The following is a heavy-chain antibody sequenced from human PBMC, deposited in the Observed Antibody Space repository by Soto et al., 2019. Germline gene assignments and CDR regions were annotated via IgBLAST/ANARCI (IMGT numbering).Heavy chain of an antibody. D-gene: IGHD4-17*01. CDR2: IIPILGIA. CDR3: ARGTVTTRSEDYYYYYYMDV. V-gene: IGHV1-69*02. CDR1: GGTFSSYT. Sequence: SVKVSCKASGGTFSSYTISWVRRAPGQGLEWMGRIIPILGIANYAQKFQGRVTITADKSTSTAYMELSSLRSEDTAVYYCARGTVTTRSEDYYYYYYMDVWGKGTTVTVSS. J-gene: IGHJ6*03.